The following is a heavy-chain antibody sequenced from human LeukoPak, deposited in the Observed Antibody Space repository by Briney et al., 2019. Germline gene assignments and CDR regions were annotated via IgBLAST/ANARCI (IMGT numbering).Heavy chain of an antibody. CDR3: AKDRPWFDP. J-gene: IGHJ5*02. V-gene: IGHV3-30*18. CDR1: GFTFCSYG. Sequence: GGSLRLSCAASGFTFCSYGMHWVRQAPGKGLEWVAVISYDGSNKYYADSVKGRFTISRDNSKNTLYLQMNSLRAKDTAVYYCAKDRPWFDPWGQGTLVTVSS. CDR2: ISYDGSNK.